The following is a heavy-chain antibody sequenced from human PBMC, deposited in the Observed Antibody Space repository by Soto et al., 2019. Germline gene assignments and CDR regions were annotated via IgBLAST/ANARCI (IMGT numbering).Heavy chain of an antibody. J-gene: IGHJ5*02. D-gene: IGHD3-3*01. CDR3: ARVGNYDFWSGYYKGWFDP. CDR1: GGSFSGYY. CDR2: INHSGST. V-gene: IGHV4-34*01. Sequence: SETLSLTCAVYGGSFSGYYWSWIRQPPGKGLEWIGEINHSGSTNYNPSLKSRVTISVDTSKNQFSLKLSSVTAADTAVYYCARVGNYDFWSGYYKGWFDPWGQGTLVTVS.